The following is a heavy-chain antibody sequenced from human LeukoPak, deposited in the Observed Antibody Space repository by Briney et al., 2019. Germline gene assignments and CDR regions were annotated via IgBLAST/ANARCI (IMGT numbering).Heavy chain of an antibody. D-gene: IGHD3-10*01. V-gene: IGHV4-34*01. CDR1: GGSFSGYY. Sequence: PSETLSLTCAVYGGSFSGYYWSWIRQPPGKGLEWIGEINHSGSTNYNPSLKSRVTISVDTSKNQFSLKLSSVSAADTAVYYCARGMVRGVNRDDAFDFWGQGTMVTVSS. J-gene: IGHJ3*01. CDR2: INHSGST. CDR3: ARGMVRGVNRDDAFDF.